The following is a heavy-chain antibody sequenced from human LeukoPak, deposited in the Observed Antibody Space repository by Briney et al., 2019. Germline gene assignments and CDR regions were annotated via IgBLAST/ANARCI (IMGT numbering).Heavy chain of an antibody. D-gene: IGHD5-24*01. CDR1: GYTFTGYY. Sequence: ASVKVSCKASGYTFTGYYMHWVRQAPGQGLEWMGWINPNSGGTNYAQKFQGRVTMTRDTSISTAYMELSRLRSDDTAVYYCARGGEMATIQGGGPFDYWGQGTLVTVSS. J-gene: IGHJ4*02. CDR3: ARGGEMATIQGGGPFDY. V-gene: IGHV1-2*02. CDR2: INPNSGGT.